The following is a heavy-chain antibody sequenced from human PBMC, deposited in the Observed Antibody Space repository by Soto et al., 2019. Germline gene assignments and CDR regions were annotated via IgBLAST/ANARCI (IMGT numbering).Heavy chain of an antibody. CDR3: AAEAGLGGYTNLNWFDT. Sequence: AETLSLTCRVSGGAVSSGRYYWSWIRQPPGKGLEWIGYINNSGSTTYNASPKSRVTISVDTSKNQFSLRLSSVTAADTAVYYCAAEAGLGGYTNLNWFDTWGQGILVNVS. D-gene: IGHD5-18*01. V-gene: IGHV4-61*01. CDR1: GGAVSSGRYY. J-gene: IGHJ5*02. CDR2: INNSGST.